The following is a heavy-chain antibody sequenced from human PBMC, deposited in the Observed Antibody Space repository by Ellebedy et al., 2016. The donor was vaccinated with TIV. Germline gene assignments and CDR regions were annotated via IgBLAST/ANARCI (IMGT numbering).Heavy chain of an antibody. D-gene: IGHD2-15*01. V-gene: IGHV1-2*02. Sequence: AASVKVSCKASGYTFTGYYMHWVRQAPGQGLEWMGWINPNSGGKNYAKKFQGRVTMTRDTSISTAYMELSRLRSDDTAVYYCARVPREDQPLLHIDYWGQGTLVTVSS. CDR3: ARVPREDQPLLHIDY. CDR2: INPNSGGK. CDR1: GYTFTGYY. J-gene: IGHJ4*02.